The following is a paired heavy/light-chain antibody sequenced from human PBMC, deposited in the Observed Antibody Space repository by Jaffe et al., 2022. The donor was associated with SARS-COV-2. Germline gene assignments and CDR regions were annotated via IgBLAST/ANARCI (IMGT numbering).Heavy chain of an antibody. J-gene: IGHJ4*02. V-gene: IGHV3-53*01. CDR3: ARAPAYKHNLPDF. D-gene: IGHD1-1*01. Sequence: EVQLVESGGGLIQPGGSLRLSCAASGFTVSSDYMSWVRQAPGKGLEWVSVIHSGGTTYYADSVKGRFTISRDNSKYTLYLQMNSLRAEDTAVYYCARAPAYKHNLPDFWGQGTLVTVSS. CDR1: GFTVSSDY. CDR2: IHSGGTT.
Light chain of an antibody. CDR3: CSYAGSYTWV. Sequence: QSALTQPRSVSGAPGQSVTISCTGTSSDVGGYNFVSWYQHHPGKAPKLMIYDVSKRPSGVPDRFSGSKSGNTASLTISGLQAEDEADYYCCSYAGSYTWVFGGGTKLTVL. J-gene: IGLJ3*02. CDR1: SSDVGGYNF. V-gene: IGLV2-11*01. CDR2: DVS.